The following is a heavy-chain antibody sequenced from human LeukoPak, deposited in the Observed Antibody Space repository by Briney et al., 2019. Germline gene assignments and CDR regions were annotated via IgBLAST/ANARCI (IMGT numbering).Heavy chain of an antibody. CDR2: IYYSGST. V-gene: IGHV4-31*03. D-gene: IGHD3-10*01. CDR1: GGSISSGGYY. CDR3: ARGPMVRGVIISGKFDY. Sequence: SETLSLTCTVSGGSISSGGYYWIWIRQHPGKGLEWIGYIYYSGSTYYNPSLKSRVTISVDTSKNQFSLKLSSVTAADTAVYYCARGPMVRGVIISGKFDYWGQGTLVTVSS. J-gene: IGHJ4*02.